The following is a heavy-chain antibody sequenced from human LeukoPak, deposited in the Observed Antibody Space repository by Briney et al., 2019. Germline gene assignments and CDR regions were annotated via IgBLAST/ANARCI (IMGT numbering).Heavy chain of an antibody. V-gene: IGHV1-2*02. CDR1: GYTFTGYY. D-gene: IGHD2-2*01. Sequence: VASVKVSCKASGYTFTGYYMHWVRQAPGQGLEWMGWINPNSDGTNYAQKFQGRVTMTRDTSISTAYMELSRLRSDDTAVYYCASERRVVPADPIEYYYYYMDVWGKGTTVTVSS. J-gene: IGHJ6*03. CDR2: INPNSDGT. CDR3: ASERRVVPADPIEYYYYYMDV.